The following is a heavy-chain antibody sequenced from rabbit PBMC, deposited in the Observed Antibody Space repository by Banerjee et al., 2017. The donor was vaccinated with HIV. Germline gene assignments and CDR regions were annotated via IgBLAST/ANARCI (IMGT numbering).Heavy chain of an antibody. CDR1: GFSFSSGYW. J-gene: IGHJ4*01. V-gene: IGHV1S43*01. CDR2: IYSSNGDK. Sequence: QQQLEESGGDLVKPEGSLTLTCTASGFSFSSGYWMCWVRQAPGKGLELIACIYSSNGDKWYASWVNGRFTISRSTSLNTVDLKMTSLTVADTATYFCGRDRDGDAGYGSLALWGPGTL. D-gene: IGHD6-1*01. CDR3: GRDRDGDAGYGSLAL.